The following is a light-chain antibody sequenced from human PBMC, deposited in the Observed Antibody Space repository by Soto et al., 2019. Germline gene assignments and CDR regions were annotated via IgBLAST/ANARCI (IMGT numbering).Light chain of an antibody. CDR1: SRDVGGYNY. V-gene: IGLV2-14*01. CDR2: EVS. J-gene: IGLJ2*01. Sequence: QSALTQPASVSGSLGQSISISCTGTSRDVGGYNYVSWYQQHPGNAPKLMIYEVSNRPSGVSNRISGSKSGNTASLTISGLQAEDEAEYYCTSYTTSSIVAFGGGTKLTVL. CDR3: TSYTTSSIVA.